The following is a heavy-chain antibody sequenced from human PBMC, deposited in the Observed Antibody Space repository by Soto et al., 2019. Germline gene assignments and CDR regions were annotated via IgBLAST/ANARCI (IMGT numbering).Heavy chain of an antibody. D-gene: IGHD6-19*01. Sequence: QMQLQESGPGLVKPSETLSLTCAVSSASIITEQRWTWVRQPPGKVLEWIGEIHHSGSTNNNPSFRSRVTMSVDKSKNQFSLNLNSVTAADTAVYYCARSFGWYAIDHWGQGTLVIVSS. J-gene: IGHJ4*02. CDR2: IHHSGST. V-gene: IGHV4-4*02. CDR1: SASIITEQR. CDR3: ARSFGWYAIDH.